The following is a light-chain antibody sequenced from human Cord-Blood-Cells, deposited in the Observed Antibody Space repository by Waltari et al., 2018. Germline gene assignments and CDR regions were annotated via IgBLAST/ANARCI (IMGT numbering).Light chain of an antibody. CDR1: SSDVGGYNY. CDR2: EVS. CDR3: SSYTSSSTLV. J-gene: IGLJ1*01. V-gene: IGLV2-14*01. Sequence: QSALTQPASVSGSPGQSITISCTGTSSDVGGYNYVSWYQQHPGKAPKLMIYEVSNRPSGVSNRVSGDKSGNTASLTISGLQAEDEADYYCSSYTSSSTLVFGTGTKVTVL.